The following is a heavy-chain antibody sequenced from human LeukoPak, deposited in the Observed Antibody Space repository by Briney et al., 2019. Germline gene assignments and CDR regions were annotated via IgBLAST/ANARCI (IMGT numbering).Heavy chain of an antibody. Sequence: ASVKVSCKASGYTFTGYYMHWVRQAPGQGLEWMGCINPNSGGTNYAQKFQGRVTMTRDTSISTAYMELSRLRSDDTAVYYCAREQWLNSAFDIWGQGTMVTGSS. CDR1: GYTFTGYY. J-gene: IGHJ3*02. D-gene: IGHD6-19*01. V-gene: IGHV1-2*02. CDR2: INPNSGGT. CDR3: AREQWLNSAFDI.